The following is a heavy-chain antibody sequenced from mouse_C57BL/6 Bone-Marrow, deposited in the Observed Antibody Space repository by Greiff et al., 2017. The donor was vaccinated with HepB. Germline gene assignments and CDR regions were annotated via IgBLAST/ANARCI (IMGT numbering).Heavy chain of an antibody. V-gene: IGHV14-4*01. CDR3: TLLSDV. CDR1: GFYIKDDY. CDR2: IDPENGDT. Sequence: EVKLMESGAELVRPSASVKLSCTASGFYIKDDYMLLVRQSPEQGREWIGWIDPENGDTEYASKFQGKATITADTSSNTAYLQLSSLTSEDTAVYYCTLLSDVWGTGTTVTVSS. D-gene: IGHD2-1*01. J-gene: IGHJ1*03.